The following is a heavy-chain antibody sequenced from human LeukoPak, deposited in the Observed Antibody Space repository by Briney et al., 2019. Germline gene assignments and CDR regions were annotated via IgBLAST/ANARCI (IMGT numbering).Heavy chain of an antibody. CDR1: GFTFDDYT. V-gene: IGHV3-43*01. CDR3: AKDIGYSSSWHVFDY. D-gene: IGHD6-13*01. CDR2: ISWDGGST. Sequence: PGGSLRLSCAASGFTFDDYTMHWVRQAPGKGLEWVSLISWDGGSTYYADSVKGRFTISRDNSKNSLYLQMNSLRTEDTALYYCAKDIGYSSSWHVFDYWGQGTLVTVSS. J-gene: IGHJ4*02.